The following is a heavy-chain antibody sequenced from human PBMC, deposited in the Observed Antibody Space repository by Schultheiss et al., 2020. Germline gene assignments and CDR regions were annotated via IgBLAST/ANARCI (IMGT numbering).Heavy chain of an antibody. CDR3: ARDVGYYDSSGY. V-gene: IGHV4-4*07. Sequence: SETLSLTCAVYGGSFRGYYWSWIRQPAGKGLEWIGRIYTSGSTNYNPSLKSRVTMSVDTSKNQFSLKLSSVTAADTAVYYCARDVGYYDSSGYWGQGTLVTVSS. CDR2: IYTSGST. J-gene: IGHJ4*02. CDR1: GGSFRGYY. D-gene: IGHD3-22*01.